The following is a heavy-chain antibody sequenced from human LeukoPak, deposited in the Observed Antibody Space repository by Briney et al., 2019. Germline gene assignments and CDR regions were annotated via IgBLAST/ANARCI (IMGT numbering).Heavy chain of an antibody. Sequence: SETLSLTCTVSGGSISSYYWSWIRQPPGKGLEWIGYIYYSGSTNYNPSLKSRVTISVDTSKNQFSLKLSSVTAADTAVYYCARSKGGRYEVEFDYWGQGTLVTVSS. CDR1: GGSISSYY. V-gene: IGHV4-59*08. J-gene: IGHJ4*02. D-gene: IGHD6-19*01. CDR2: IYYSGST. CDR3: ARSKGGRYEVEFDY.